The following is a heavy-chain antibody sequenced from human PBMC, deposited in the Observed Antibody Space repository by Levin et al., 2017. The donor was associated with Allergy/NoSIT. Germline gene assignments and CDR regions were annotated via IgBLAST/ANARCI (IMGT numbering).Heavy chain of an antibody. CDR2: IYRSGDT. CDR3: ATVESLFCSGVSCSYSFHY. V-gene: IGHV4-4*02. J-gene: IGHJ4*02. D-gene: IGHD3-9*01. Sequence: GSLRLSCAVSGGSISTDNWWSWIRQPPGKGLEWIGEIYRSGDTNHNPSLRSRVTMSVDKWKHHFSLKLSSVTAADTAVYYCATVESLFCSGVSCSYSFHYWGQGALVTVSS. CDR1: GGSISTDNW.